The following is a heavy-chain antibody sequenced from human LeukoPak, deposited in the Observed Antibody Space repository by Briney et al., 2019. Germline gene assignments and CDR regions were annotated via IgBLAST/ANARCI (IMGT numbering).Heavy chain of an antibody. CDR1: GGSISSGDYY. Sequence: PSETLSLTCTVPGGSISSGDYYWSWIRQPPGKGLEWIGYIYYSGSTYYNPSLKSRVTISVDTSQNQFSLKLSSVTAADTAVYYCARVAAAAAAGIDYWGQGTLVTVSS. CDR3: ARVAAAAAAGIDY. D-gene: IGHD6-13*01. J-gene: IGHJ4*02. CDR2: IYYSGST. V-gene: IGHV4-30-4*01.